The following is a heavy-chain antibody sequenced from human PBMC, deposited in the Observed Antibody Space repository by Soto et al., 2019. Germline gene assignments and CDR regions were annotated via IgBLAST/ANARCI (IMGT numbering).Heavy chain of an antibody. CDR3: ARRIAAAGTGPWYYFDY. CDR1: GGSISSSSYY. CDR2: IYYSGST. D-gene: IGHD6-13*01. V-gene: IGHV4-39*01. J-gene: IGHJ4*02. Sequence: QLQLQESGPGLVKPSETLSLTCTVSGGSISSSSYYWGWIRQPPGKGLEWIGSIYYSGSTYYNPSLKSRVTISVDTSKNKFSLRLSSVTAADTAVYYCARRIAAAGTGPWYYFDYWGQGTLVTVSS.